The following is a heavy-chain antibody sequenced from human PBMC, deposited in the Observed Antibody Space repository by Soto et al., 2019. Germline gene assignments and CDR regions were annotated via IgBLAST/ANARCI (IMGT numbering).Heavy chain of an antibody. V-gene: IGHV3-23*01. J-gene: IGHJ5*02. CDR3: AKDPGPQFVDIAAAGTDEVWFDP. CDR1: GFTFSSYA. Sequence: EVQLLESGVGLVQPGGALRLSCAASGFTFSSYAMSWVRQAPGKGLEWVSAVSGGGGSTYYADSVRGRFTISRDNSKNTLYLQMNRLRAEDTAVYYCAKDPGPQFVDIAAAGTDEVWFDPWGQGTLVTVSS. CDR2: VSGGGGST. D-gene: IGHD6-13*01.